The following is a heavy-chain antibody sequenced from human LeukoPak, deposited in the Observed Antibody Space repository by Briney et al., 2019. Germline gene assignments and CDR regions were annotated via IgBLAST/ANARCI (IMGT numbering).Heavy chain of an antibody. V-gene: IGHV4-34*01. CDR2: INHSGST. J-gene: IGHJ4*02. CDR3: ARDSWGGKVDY. D-gene: IGHD3-16*01. CDR1: GGSFSGYY. Sequence: SETLSLTCAVYGGSFSGYYWSWIRQPPGKGLEWIGEINHSGSTNYNPSLKSRVTISDTSKNQFSLKLSSVTAADTAVYYCARDSWGGKVDYWGQGTLVTVSS.